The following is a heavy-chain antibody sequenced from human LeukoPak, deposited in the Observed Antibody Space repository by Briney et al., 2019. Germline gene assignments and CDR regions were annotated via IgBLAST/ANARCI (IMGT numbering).Heavy chain of an antibody. CDR1: GFSFSSYE. D-gene: IGHD6-19*01. V-gene: IGHV3-48*03. J-gene: IGHJ4*02. CDR2: ISSSGSVT. CDR3: ASTRSTSDWYTRGFEY. Sequence: PGGSLRLSCADSGFSFSSYEMNWVRHAPRQGLEWMSYISSSGSVTSYADSEKSRFTISRDNARNSLYLQMNSLRAEDTAVYYCASTRSTSDWYTRGFEYWGQGTLVTVSS.